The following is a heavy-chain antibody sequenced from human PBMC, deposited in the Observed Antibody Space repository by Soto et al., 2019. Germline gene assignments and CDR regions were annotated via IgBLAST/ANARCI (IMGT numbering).Heavy chain of an antibody. CDR2: IYYSGST. V-gene: IGHV4-59*01. Sequence: SETLSLTCTVSGGSINSYFWSWIRQSPGKGLEWIGHIYYSGSTSYSPSLKSRVSISVDTSKNQFSLEVHSVTAADAAVYYCARAGTNMVQFDYWGQGTLVTVSS. CDR3: ARAGTNMVQFDY. J-gene: IGHJ4*02. D-gene: IGHD3-10*01. CDR1: GGSINSYF.